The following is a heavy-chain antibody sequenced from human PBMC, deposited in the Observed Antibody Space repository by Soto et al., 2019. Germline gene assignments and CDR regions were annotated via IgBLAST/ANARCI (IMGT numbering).Heavy chain of an antibody. CDR2: ISSSSSTI. CDR1: GFTFSSYS. Sequence: VQLVESGGGVVQPGGSLRLSCAASGFTFSSYSMNWVRQAPGKGQEWVSYISSSSSTIYYADSVKGRFTISRDNAKNSLYLQMNSLRAEDTAVYYCARHPERIAQIGWFDPWGQGTLVTVSS. D-gene: IGHD6-13*01. J-gene: IGHJ5*02. V-gene: IGHV3-48*01. CDR3: ARHPERIAQIGWFDP.